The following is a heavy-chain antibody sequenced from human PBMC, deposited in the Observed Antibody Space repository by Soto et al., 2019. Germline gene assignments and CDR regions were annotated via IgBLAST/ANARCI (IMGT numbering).Heavy chain of an antibody. V-gene: IGHV3-23*01. CDR3: AKQRTTVTTSFAY. J-gene: IGHJ4*02. CDR2: ISGYGGST. CDR1: GFTFGAHP. Sequence: EVQLLESGGGLVQPGGSLTVSCAASGFTFGAHPMSWVRLAPGKGLEWVSTISGYGGSTYYPDSLKGRFIISRDNSKNTLYLQINTLRAEDTAIYFCAKQRTTVTTSFAYWGQGTLVTVSS. D-gene: IGHD4-17*01.